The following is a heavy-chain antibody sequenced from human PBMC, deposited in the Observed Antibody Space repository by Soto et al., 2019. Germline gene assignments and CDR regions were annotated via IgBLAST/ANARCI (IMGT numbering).Heavy chain of an antibody. CDR3: ARDRHSSSWLYYYYYSGMDV. Sequence: ASVKVSCKASGYIFTTYGISWVRQAPGQGLEWMGWISANNGNTYYAQKFQGRVIMTTDTSASTAYMELSSLRSEDTAVYYCARDRHSSSWLYYYYYSGMDVWGQGTTVTVSS. CDR2: ISANNGNT. CDR1: GYIFTTYG. J-gene: IGHJ6*02. D-gene: IGHD6-13*01. V-gene: IGHV1-18*01.